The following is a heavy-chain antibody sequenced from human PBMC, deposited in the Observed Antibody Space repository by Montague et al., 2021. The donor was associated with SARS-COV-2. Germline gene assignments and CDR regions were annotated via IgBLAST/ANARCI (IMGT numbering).Heavy chain of an antibody. J-gene: IGHJ6*02. CDR3: ARVGCGLCFGLIDYVDL. Sequence: TLSLTCTVSGGSISSGGYYWSWIRQHPGKGLEWIGYIYYSGSTYYNPSLKSRVTISVDTSKNQFSLKLSSVTAADTAVYYCARVGCGLCFGLIDYVDLWGQGTPVTVSS. CDR2: IYYSGST. V-gene: IGHV4-31*03. CDR1: GGSISSGGYY. D-gene: IGHD2-8*02.